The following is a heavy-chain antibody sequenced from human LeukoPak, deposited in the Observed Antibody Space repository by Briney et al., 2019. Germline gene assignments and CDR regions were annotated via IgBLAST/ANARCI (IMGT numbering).Heavy chain of an antibody. D-gene: IGHD3-16*01. Sequence: PGGSLRLSREASGFTLSTYWMNWVRQVPGKGLDWVANINPDGSGKRYVDSVKGRFTIARDNADNSLSLQMNSLRAEETAVYYCASWGAGGNSWGQGTLVTVSS. V-gene: IGHV3-7*01. CDR3: ASWGAGGNS. CDR1: GFTLSTYW. CDR2: INPDGSGK. J-gene: IGHJ4*02.